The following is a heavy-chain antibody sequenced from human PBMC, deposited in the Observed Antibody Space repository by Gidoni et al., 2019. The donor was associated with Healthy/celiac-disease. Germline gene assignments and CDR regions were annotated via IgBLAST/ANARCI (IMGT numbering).Heavy chain of an antibody. CDR2: ISYDGSNK. V-gene: IGHV3-30*04. Sequence: QVQLVESAGGVVQPGRSLRLSCAASGFTIRSYAMHCLRQAPGKGLKLVAVISYDGSNKYYADSVKGRFTISRDNSKNTLYLQMNSLRAEDTAVYYCAKGQGGVVVPAAVDYWGQGTLVTVSS. CDR1: GFTIRSYA. J-gene: IGHJ4*02. CDR3: AKGQGGVVVPAAVDY. D-gene: IGHD2-2*01.